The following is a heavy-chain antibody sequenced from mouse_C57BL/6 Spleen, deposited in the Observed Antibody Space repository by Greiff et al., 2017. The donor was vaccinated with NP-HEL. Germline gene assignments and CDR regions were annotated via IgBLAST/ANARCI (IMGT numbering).Heavy chain of an antibody. CDR2: INPNNGGT. CDR1: GYTFTDYY. Sequence: EVQLQQSGPELVKPGASVKISCKASGYTFTDYYMNWVKQSHGKSLEWIGDINPNNGGTSYNQKFKGKATLTVDKSSSTAYMELRSLTSEDSAVYCCARGMITTLRYFDVWGTGTTVTVSS. V-gene: IGHV1-26*01. CDR3: ARGMITTLRYFDV. D-gene: IGHD2-4*01. J-gene: IGHJ1*03.